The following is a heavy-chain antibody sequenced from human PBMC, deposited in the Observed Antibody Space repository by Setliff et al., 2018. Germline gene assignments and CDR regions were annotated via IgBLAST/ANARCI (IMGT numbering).Heavy chain of an antibody. Sequence: ASVKVSCKASGYTFTSYGISWVRQAPGQGLECMGWISAYNGNTNYAQKLQGRVTITADKSTSTAYMELSSLRSEDTAVYYCARDPWQWLTTFTSAEYFQHWGQGTLVTVSS. V-gene: IGHV1-18*01. CDR1: GYTFTSYG. J-gene: IGHJ1*01. D-gene: IGHD6-19*01. CDR2: ISAYNGNT. CDR3: ARDPWQWLTTFTSAEYFQH.